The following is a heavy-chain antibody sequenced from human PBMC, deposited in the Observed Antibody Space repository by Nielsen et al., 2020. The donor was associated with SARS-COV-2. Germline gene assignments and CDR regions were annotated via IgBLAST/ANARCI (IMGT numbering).Heavy chain of an antibody. J-gene: IGHJ3*02. CDR3: ARRGFFDI. CDR2: INHSGNT. V-gene: IGHV4-4*02. D-gene: IGHD3-10*01. CDR1: GGSISSSNW. Sequence: SQTLSLTCAVSGGSISSSNWWSWIRQPPGKGLEWIGEINHSGNTNYSPSLKSRVTISVGTSKIQFSLKLNSVTAADTAVYYCARRGFFDIWGQGTMVTVSS.